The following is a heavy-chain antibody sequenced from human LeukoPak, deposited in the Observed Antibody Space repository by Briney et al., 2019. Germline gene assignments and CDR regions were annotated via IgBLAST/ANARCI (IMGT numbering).Heavy chain of an antibody. V-gene: IGHV3-23*01. CDR3: AKALVATTPFDY. Sequence: GGSLRLSCEASGFTFSNHWMHWVRQAPGKGLEWVSAISGSGGSTYYADSVKGRFTISRDNSKNTLYLQMNSLRAEDTAVYYCAKALVATTPFDYWGQGTQVTVSS. CDR2: ISGSGGST. CDR1: GFTFSNHW. J-gene: IGHJ4*02. D-gene: IGHD5-12*01.